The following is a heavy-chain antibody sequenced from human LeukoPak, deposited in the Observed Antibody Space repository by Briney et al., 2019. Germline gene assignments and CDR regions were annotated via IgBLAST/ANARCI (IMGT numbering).Heavy chain of an antibody. V-gene: IGHV1-69*04. CDR2: IIPIFGIA. CDR3: AIGTLIVGATSPFDY. D-gene: IGHD1-26*01. Sequence: SLKLSCKASGGTFTSYAISWVRHAPGQGLEWIGSIIPIFGIANYAQKFQGRVTITADKSTSTAYMELSSLRSEDTAVYYCAIGTLIVGATSPFDYWGQGTLVTVSS. CDR1: GGTFTSYA. J-gene: IGHJ4*02.